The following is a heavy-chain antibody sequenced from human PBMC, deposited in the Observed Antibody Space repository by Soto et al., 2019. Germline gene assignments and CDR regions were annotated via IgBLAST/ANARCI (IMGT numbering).Heavy chain of an antibody. J-gene: IGHJ4*01. CDR1: RASFSGSY. CDR3: AVWSALTQYYFDS. CDR2: AYYSGTT. V-gene: IGHV4-59*13. D-gene: IGHD3-3*01. Sequence: SGTLSLTCAVSRASFSGSYWSWIRQPPGKGLEWIGYAYYSGTTVYNPSLKSRVSISVDTSKKHVSLRLNSVTAADTAVYYCAVWSALTQYYFDSWGPVTL.